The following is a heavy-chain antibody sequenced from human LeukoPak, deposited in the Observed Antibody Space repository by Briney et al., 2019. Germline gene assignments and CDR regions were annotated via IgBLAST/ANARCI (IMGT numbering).Heavy chain of an antibody. CDR1: GFTFSDYY. J-gene: IGHJ5*02. D-gene: IGHD6-13*01. CDR2: ISSSGSTI. Sequence: GGSLRLSCAASGFTFSDYYMSWIRQAPGKGLEWVSYISSSGSTIYYADSVKGRFTISRDNAKNSLYLQMNSLRAEDTAVYYCARHVGYSSSWYRVDNRGKWFDPWGQGTLVTVSS. CDR3: ARHVGYSSSWYRVDNRGKWFDP. V-gene: IGHV3-11*04.